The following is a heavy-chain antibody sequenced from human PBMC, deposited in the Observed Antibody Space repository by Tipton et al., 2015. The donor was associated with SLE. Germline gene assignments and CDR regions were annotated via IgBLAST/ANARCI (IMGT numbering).Heavy chain of an antibody. Sequence: SLRLSCVASGFTFSSYAMSWVRQAPGKGLEWVSNIYSSGSTYYGDSVKGRFTISRDNAKSSLYLQMNSLRAEDTAVYYCAREGSGTPDYWGQGTLVTVSS. CDR3: AREGSGTPDY. D-gene: IGHD1-26*01. CDR1: GFTFSSYA. V-gene: IGHV3-23*05. J-gene: IGHJ4*02. CDR2: IYSSGST.